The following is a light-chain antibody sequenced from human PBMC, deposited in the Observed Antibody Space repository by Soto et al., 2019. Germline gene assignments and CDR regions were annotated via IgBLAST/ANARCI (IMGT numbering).Light chain of an antibody. Sequence: QSVLTQPASVSGSPGQSITISCTGTSSDVGGYNYVSWYQQHPGKAPKLMIYEVSHRPSGVSNRFSGSKSGNTASLTISGLKAEDEADYYCSSYTSSSTLVVFGGGTKLTVL. CDR1: SSDVGGYNY. J-gene: IGLJ2*01. V-gene: IGLV2-14*01. CDR2: EVS. CDR3: SSYTSSSTLVV.